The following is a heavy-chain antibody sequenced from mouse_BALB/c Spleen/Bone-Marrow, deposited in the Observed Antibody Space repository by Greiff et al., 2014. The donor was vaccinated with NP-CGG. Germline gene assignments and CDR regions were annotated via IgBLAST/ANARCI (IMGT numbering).Heavy chain of an antibody. V-gene: IGHV14-3*02. CDR1: GFNTKDTY. CDR2: IDPANGNT. D-gene: IGHD1-1*01. J-gene: IGHJ3*01. Sequence: EVNLVESGAELVKPGASVKLSCTASGFNTKDTYMHWVKQRPEQGLEWIGRIDPANGNTKYDPKFQGKATITADTSSNTAYLQLSSLTSEGTAVYYCAPYYYGSSQFAYWGQGTLVTVSA. CDR3: APYYYGSSQFAY.